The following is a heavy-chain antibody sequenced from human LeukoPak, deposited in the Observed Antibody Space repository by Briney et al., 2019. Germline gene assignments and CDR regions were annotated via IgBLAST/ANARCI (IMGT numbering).Heavy chain of an antibody. D-gene: IGHD6-13*01. V-gene: IGHV3-15*01. CDR3: TTDAGYSSRWYNY. CDR2: IKSKVDGGKT. Sequence: PGGSLRLSCAASGFTFTNAYMTWVRQAPGKGLEWVGRIKSKVDGGKTDYGAPVKARFSISRDDSKNTVYLQMNSLRTEDTAVYYCTTDAGYSSRWYNYWGQGTLVTVAS. J-gene: IGHJ4*02. CDR1: GFTFTNAY.